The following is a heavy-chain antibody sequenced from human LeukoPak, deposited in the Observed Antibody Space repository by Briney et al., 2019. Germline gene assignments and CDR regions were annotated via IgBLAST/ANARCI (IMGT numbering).Heavy chain of an antibody. Sequence: GGSLRLSCAASGFTFSSYGMSWVRQAPGKGPEWVSAISGSGDSTYYADSVKGRFTISRDNTKSTLYLQMNSLRAEDTAVYFCAREISGDSNFDSWGQGTLATVSS. CDR3: AREISGDSNFDS. D-gene: IGHD3-10*01. J-gene: IGHJ4*02. V-gene: IGHV3-23*01. CDR2: ISGSGDST. CDR1: GFTFSSYG.